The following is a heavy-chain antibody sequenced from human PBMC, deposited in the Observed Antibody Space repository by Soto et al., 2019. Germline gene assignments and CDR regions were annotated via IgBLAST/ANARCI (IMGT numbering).Heavy chain of an antibody. V-gene: IGHV1-2*02. D-gene: IGHD2-15*01. Sequence: QVQLVQSGAEVKKPGASVKVSCKASGYTFTGYYMHWVRQAPGQGLEWMGWINPNSGGTNYAQKFQGRVTMTRETSISTAYMELSRLRSDDTAVYYCAGIPHGYCSGGSCYWEDYWGQGTLVTVSS. CDR1: GYTFTGYY. J-gene: IGHJ4*02. CDR2: INPNSGGT. CDR3: AGIPHGYCSGGSCYWEDY.